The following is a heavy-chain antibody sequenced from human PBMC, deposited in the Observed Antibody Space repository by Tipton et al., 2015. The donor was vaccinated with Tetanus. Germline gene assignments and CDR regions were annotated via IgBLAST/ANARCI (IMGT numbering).Heavy chain of an antibody. CDR2: IYSSGST. CDR3: ARDQARGARGWNYFDF. J-gene: IGHJ4*02. CDR1: GVSISGGRYY. V-gene: IGHV4-31*03. Sequence: TLSLTCTVSGVSISGGRYYWSWIRQRPGKGLEWIGDIYSSGSTYTDPSLKGRVIISVDTSKNQFSLRLNSVTAADTAVYYCARDQARGARGWNYFDFWGLGTLVTVSS. D-gene: IGHD1-26*01.